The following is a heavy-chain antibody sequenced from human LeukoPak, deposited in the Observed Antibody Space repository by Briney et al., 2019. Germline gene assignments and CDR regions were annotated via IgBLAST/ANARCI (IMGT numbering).Heavy chain of an antibody. V-gene: IGHV3-30*19. Sequence: GSLRLSCAASGFTFNSYGMHWVRQAPGKGLEWVAVISYDINNEYYADSVKGRFTISRDNSNNTLYLQMNSLRPEDTAVYYCVKVGEVRYFDWLAPYFDFWGQGTLVTVSS. J-gene: IGHJ4*02. CDR1: GFTFNSYG. CDR3: VKVGEVRYFDWLAPYFDF. D-gene: IGHD3-9*01. CDR2: ISYDINNE.